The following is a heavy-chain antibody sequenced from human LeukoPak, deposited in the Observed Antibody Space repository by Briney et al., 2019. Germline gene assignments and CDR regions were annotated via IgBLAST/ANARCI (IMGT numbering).Heavy chain of an antibody. J-gene: IGHJ4*02. V-gene: IGHV1-24*01. CDR3: AAGGVYDLFDY. CDR1: GYALSDLS. D-gene: IGHD5/OR15-5a*01. Sequence: ASVKVSCKVSGYALSDLSMHWVRQAPGRGLEWMGGFDPGDGETIYTQKFQGRVTMTEDTSTDTAYMELSSLRSEDTAVYYCAAGGVYDLFDYWGQGTLVTVSS. CDR2: FDPGDGET.